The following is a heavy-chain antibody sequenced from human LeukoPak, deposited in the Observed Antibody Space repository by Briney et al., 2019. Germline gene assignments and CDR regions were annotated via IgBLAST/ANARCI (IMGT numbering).Heavy chain of an antibody. CDR3: AREPVYSSGWYYYYYMDV. V-gene: IGHV4-4*07. CDR2: IYTSGST. J-gene: IGHJ6*03. Sequence: SETLSLTCTVSGGSISSYYWSWIRQPAGKGLEWIGRIYTSGSTNYNPSLKSRVTMSVDTSKNQFSLKLSSVTAADTAVYYCAREPVYSSGWYYYYYMDVWGKGTTVTISS. CDR1: GGSISSYY. D-gene: IGHD6-19*01.